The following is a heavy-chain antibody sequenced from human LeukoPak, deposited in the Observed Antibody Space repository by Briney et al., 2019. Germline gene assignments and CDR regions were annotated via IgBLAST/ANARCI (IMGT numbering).Heavy chain of an antibody. Sequence: GGSLRLSCAATGLSVSSNFMSWVRQAPGKGLEWVGRIKSKVDGETTDYAAPVKGRLTISRDDSKNTVSLQMNSLKTEDTAVYYCTTTLYSSSPFDYWGQGTLVTVSS. D-gene: IGHD6-6*01. J-gene: IGHJ4*02. V-gene: IGHV3-15*01. CDR1: GLSVSSNF. CDR2: IKSKVDGETT. CDR3: TTTLYSSSPFDY.